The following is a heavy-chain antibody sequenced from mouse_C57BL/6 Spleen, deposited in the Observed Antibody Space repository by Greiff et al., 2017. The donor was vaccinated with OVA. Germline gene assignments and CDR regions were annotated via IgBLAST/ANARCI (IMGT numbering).Heavy chain of an antibody. CDR2: IDPSDSYT. D-gene: IGHD1-1*01. V-gene: IGHV1-69*01. J-gene: IGHJ4*01. CDR3: ARGDGSSLNAMDY. Sequence: VQLQQPGAELVMPGASVKLSCKASGYTFTSYWMHWVKQRPGQGLEWIGEIDPSDSYTNYNQKFKGKSTLTVDKSSSTAYMQLSSLTSEDSAVYYCARGDGSSLNAMDYWGQGTSVTVSS. CDR1: GYTFTSYW.